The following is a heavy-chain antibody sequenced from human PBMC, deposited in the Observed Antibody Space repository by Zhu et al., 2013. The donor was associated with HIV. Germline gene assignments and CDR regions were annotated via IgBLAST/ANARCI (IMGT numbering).Heavy chain of an antibody. CDR1: GYTFTSYD. J-gene: IGHJ6*02. D-gene: IGHD1-26*01. Sequence: QVQLVQSGAEVKKPGASVKVSCKASGYTFTSYDINWVRQATGQGLEWMGWMNPNSGNTGYAQKFQGRVTMTRNTSISTAYMELSSLRSEDTAVYYCARYSGSYYGAAWAYYYGMDVWGQGTTVTVSS. CDR2: MNPNSGNT. CDR3: ARYSGSYYGAAWAYYYGMDV. V-gene: IGHV1-8*01.